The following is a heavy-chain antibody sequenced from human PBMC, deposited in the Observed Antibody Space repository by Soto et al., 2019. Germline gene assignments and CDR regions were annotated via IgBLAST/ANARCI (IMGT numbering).Heavy chain of an antibody. CDR1: GYSFTRYW. J-gene: IGHJ6*02. CDR2: IYPGDLDT. CDR3: VRDDLRGCSYYYRMDV. Sequence: PGESLDISCKCSGYSFTRYWIGWVRQMRGKGLEWVGIIYPGDLDTRYSPSFRGQVTITGDRSTSTAHLPWNSLKASDAAIYYCVRDDLRGCSYYYRMDVWGQGTTVTVSS. V-gene: IGHV5-51*01. D-gene: IGHD1-1*01.